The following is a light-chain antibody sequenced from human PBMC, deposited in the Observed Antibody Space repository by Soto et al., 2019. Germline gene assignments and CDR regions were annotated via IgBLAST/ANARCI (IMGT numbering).Light chain of an antibody. CDR1: QSVINNY. Sequence: EIVLTQSPGTLSLSPGERATLSCRASQSVINNYLAWYQQKAGQAPRLLIYDASTRATGIPDRFSGSGSGTDFTLTISRLEAEDFAVYYCQQYVTSPWTFGQGTKVDIK. V-gene: IGKV3-20*01. CDR2: DAS. J-gene: IGKJ1*01. CDR3: QQYVTSPWT.